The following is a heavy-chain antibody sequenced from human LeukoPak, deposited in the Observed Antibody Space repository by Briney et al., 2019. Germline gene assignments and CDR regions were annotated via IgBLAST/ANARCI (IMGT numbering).Heavy chain of an antibody. V-gene: IGHV3-23*01. Sequence: QTGGSLRLSCAASGFTFGSYGMSWVRQAPGKGLEWVSAISGSGGSTYYADSVKGRFTISRDNSKNTLYLQMNSLRAEDTAVYYCARDISQTQFGHFDYWGQGTLVTVSS. CDR3: ARDISQTQFGHFDY. CDR1: GFTFGSYG. CDR2: ISGSGGST. J-gene: IGHJ4*02. D-gene: IGHD3-10*01.